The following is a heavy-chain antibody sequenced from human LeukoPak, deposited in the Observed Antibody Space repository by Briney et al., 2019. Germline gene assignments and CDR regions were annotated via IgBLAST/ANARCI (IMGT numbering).Heavy chain of an antibody. D-gene: IGHD3-9*01. CDR1: GYTFTSYD. J-gene: IGHJ4*02. CDR3: ARRPFKYYDILTGYYRSEFEY. V-gene: IGHV1-8*01. CDR2: MNPDTGNT. Sequence: ASVTLSCTASGYTFTSYDINWVRQAPGQGLEWIGWMNPDTGNTGYAQKLKGRVTMTRNTSITTAYMELSSLQSEDTAVYYCARRPFKYYDILTGYYRSEFEYWGQGTLVSVSS.